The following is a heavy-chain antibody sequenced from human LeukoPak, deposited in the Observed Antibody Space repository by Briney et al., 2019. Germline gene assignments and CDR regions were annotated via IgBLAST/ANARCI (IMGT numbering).Heavy chain of an antibody. Sequence: GGSLRLSCAASGFTFSSYSMNWVRQAPGKGLEWVSSISSSSSYIYYADSVKGRFTISRDNAKNSLYLQMNSLRAEDTAVYYCVKLNPYYYYMDVWGKGTTVTISS. CDR1: GFTFSSYS. V-gene: IGHV3-21*01. CDR2: ISSSSSYI. J-gene: IGHJ6*03. D-gene: IGHD4-23*01. CDR3: VKLNPYYYYMDV.